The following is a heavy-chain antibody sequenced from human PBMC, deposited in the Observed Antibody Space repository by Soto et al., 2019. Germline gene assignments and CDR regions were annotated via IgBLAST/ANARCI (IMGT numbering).Heavy chain of an antibody. CDR1: GFTFSSYW. J-gene: IGHJ4*02. CDR3: LRGNSGYGNFDY. CDR2: IKGDGSET. Sequence: GGSLRLSCAASGFTFSSYWMHWVRQAPGKGLVWVSRIKGDGSETNYADSVKGRFTISRDNAKNTLYLQLNSLRAEDTAVYYCLRGNSGYGNFDYWGQGTRVTVS. D-gene: IGHD5-12*01. V-gene: IGHV3-74*01.